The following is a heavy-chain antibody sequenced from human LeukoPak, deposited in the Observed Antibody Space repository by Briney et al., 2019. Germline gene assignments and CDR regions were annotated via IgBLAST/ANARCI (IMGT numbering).Heavy chain of an antibody. CDR1: GGSFSGYY. Sequence: SETLSLTCAVYGGSFSGYYWSWIRQPPGKGLEWIGEIDHSGSTNYNPSLKSRVTISVDTSKNQFSLKLSSVTAADTAVYYCARDARGLVPAAIDYWGQGTLVTVSS. CDR3: ARDARGLVPAAIDY. J-gene: IGHJ4*02. CDR2: IDHSGST. V-gene: IGHV4-34*01. D-gene: IGHD2-2*02.